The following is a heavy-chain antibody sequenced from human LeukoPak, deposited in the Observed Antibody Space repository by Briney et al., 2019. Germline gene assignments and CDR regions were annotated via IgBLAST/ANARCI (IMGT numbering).Heavy chain of an antibody. CDR1: GYTFTSYG. J-gene: IGHJ5*02. V-gene: IGHV1-18*01. CDR2: ISAYNGNT. CDR3: ARGLARKGGIAAVWVWFYP. Sequence: ASVKVSCKASGYTFTSYGISWVRQAPGQGLEWMGWISAYNGNTNYAQNLQGRVTMTTDTSTSTAYMELRSLRSDDTAVYYCARGLARKGGIAAVWVWFYPWGQGTLVTVSS. D-gene: IGHD6-13*01.